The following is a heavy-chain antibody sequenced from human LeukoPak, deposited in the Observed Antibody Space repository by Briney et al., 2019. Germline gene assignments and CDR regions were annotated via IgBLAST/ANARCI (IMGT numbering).Heavy chain of an antibody. CDR3: ARGAYYYED. D-gene: IGHD3-22*01. CDR2: ISSSSSTI. CDR1: GFTFSSHS. Sequence: GGSLRLSCAASGFTFSSHSMNWVRQAPGKGLEWVSYISSSSSTIYYADSVKGRFTISRDNAENSLYLQMNSLRAEDTAVYYCARGAYYYEDWGQGTLVTVSS. V-gene: IGHV3-48*01. J-gene: IGHJ4*02.